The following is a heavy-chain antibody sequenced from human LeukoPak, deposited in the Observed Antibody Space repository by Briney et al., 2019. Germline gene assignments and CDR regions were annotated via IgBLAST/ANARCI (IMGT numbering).Heavy chain of an antibody. V-gene: IGHV1-18*01. Sequence: ASVKVSCKASGYTFTSYVISWVRQAPGQGLEWMGWISAYNGNTNYAQKLQGRVTMTTDTSTSTAYMELRSLRSDDTAVYYCARGGVDCSGGSCPKSWFDPWGQGTLVTVSS. CDR1: GYTFTSYV. J-gene: IGHJ5*02. CDR2: ISAYNGNT. CDR3: ARGGVDCSGGSCPKSWFDP. D-gene: IGHD2-15*01.